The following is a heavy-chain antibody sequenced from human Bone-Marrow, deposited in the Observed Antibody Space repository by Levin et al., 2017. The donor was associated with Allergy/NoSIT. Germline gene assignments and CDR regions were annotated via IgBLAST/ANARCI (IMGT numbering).Heavy chain of an antibody. D-gene: IGHD6-19*01. CDR1: GGSISSGTYY. CDR2: LSYSGST. Sequence: SSETLSLTCTVSGGSISSGTYYWSWIRQRPGKGLEWIGYLSYSGSTYYNPSLKSRVTISDDSAKNQFSLKVTSVTAADTAVYYCARTYSSGWDYFDYWGQGTLVTVSS. CDR3: ARTYSSGWDYFDY. J-gene: IGHJ4*02. V-gene: IGHV4-31*03.